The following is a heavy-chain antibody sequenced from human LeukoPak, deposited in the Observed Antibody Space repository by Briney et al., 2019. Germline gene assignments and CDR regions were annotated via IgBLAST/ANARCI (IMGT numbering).Heavy chain of an antibody. CDR2: IYYSGST. CDR1: GDSVSSSSYY. CDR3: ASLAYCGGDCYTDFDY. J-gene: IGHJ4*02. Sequence: SETLSLTCTVSGDSVSSSSYYWSWIRQPPGKGLEWIGYIYYSGSTNYNPSLKSRVTISVDTSKNQFSLKLSSVTAADTAVYYCASLAYCGGDCYTDFDYWGQGTLVTVSS. D-gene: IGHD2-21*02. V-gene: IGHV4-61*01.